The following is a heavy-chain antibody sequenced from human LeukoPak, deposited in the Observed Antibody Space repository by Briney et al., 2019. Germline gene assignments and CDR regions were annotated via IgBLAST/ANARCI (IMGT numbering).Heavy chain of an antibody. Sequence: SVKVSCKDSGGTFSSYAISWVRQAPGQGLEWMGGIIPIFGTANYAQKFQGRVTMTGDTSISTAYMDLSSLRSDDTAVYYCARGGGTEWLLVPFEYWGQGTLVTVSS. J-gene: IGHJ4*02. D-gene: IGHD3-22*01. CDR2: IIPIFGTA. CDR3: ARGGGTEWLLVPFEY. CDR1: GGTFSSYA. V-gene: IGHV1-69*06.